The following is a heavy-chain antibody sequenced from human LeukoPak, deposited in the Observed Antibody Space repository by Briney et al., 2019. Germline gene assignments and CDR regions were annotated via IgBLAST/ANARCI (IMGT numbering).Heavy chain of an antibody. J-gene: IGHJ4*02. CDR1: GYSFTSYW. CDR3: AAIPTMVRGAFDY. CDR2: IYPGDSDT. D-gene: IGHD3-10*01. Sequence: GESLKISCRGSGYSFTSYWIGWVRQMPGKGLEWMGIIYPGDSDTRYSPSFQGQVTISADKSISTAYLQWSSLKASDTAMYYRAAIPTMVRGAFDYWGQGTLVTVSS. V-gene: IGHV5-51*01.